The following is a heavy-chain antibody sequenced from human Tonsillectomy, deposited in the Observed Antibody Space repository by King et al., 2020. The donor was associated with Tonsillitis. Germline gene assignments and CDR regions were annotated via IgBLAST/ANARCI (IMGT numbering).Heavy chain of an antibody. J-gene: IGHJ4*02. D-gene: IGHD1-26*01. Sequence: VQLVESGAEVRKPGESLKISCKDSGYRFTSYWIGWVRQMPGKGLEWMGIIYPGDSDPRSSPSFQGQVTISADKSISPAYLPWSSLKASDTAMYYCAREEQLGSGFDSWGQGTLVTVSS. CDR1: GYRFTSYW. V-gene: IGHV5-51*01. CDR2: IYPGDSDP. CDR3: AREEQLGSGFDS.